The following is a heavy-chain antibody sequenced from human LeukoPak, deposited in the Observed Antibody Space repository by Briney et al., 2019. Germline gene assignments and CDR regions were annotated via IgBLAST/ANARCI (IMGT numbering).Heavy chain of an antibody. D-gene: IGHD3-22*01. CDR2: IYPGDSDT. J-gene: IGHJ4*02. CDR1: GYSFTSYW. Sequence: GESLKISCKGSGYSFTSYWIGWVRQMPGKGLEWMGIIYPGDSDTRYSPSFQGQVTISADKSISTAYLQWSSLKASDTAMYYCARFTTTYYYDSSGYYPDYWGQGTLVTVSS. CDR3: ARFTTTYYYDSSGYYPDY. V-gene: IGHV5-51*01.